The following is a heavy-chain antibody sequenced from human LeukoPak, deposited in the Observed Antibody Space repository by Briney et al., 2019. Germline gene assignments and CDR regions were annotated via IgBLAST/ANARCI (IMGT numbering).Heavy chain of an antibody. J-gene: IGHJ6*03. CDR1: GGSMSIYY. D-gene: IGHD3-3*01. V-gene: IGHV4-59*01. CDR2: IFYSGMT. CDR3: ARGSAIFGAVINMDV. Sequence: SETLSLTCTLSGGSMSIYYWSWVRQSPGKGLEYIGYIFYSGMTNYNPSLKSRVTMSVDTSKKQFSLKLRSVTAADTAVYYCARGSAIFGAVINMDVWGKGTTVTVSS.